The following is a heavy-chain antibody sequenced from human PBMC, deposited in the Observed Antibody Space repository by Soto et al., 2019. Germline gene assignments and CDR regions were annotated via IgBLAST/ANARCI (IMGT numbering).Heavy chain of an antibody. CDR2: IYYSGST. D-gene: IGHD3-22*01. CDR3: ARAPKGYYYGSSGYPSD. CDR1: GGAVSSGSYY. J-gene: IGHJ3*01. Sequence: SETLSLTCTVSGGAVSSGSYYWSWIRQPPGKGLERIGYIYYSGSTNYNPSLKSRVTISVDTSKNQFSLKLSSVTAADTAVYYCARAPKGYYYGSSGYPSDWGQGTMVTVSS. V-gene: IGHV4-61*01.